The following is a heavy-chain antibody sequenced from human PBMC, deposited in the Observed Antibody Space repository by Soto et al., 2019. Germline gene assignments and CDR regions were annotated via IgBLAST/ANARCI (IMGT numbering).Heavy chain of an antibody. CDR3: ARWWSGSRQGFDP. CDR2: IYYSGST. Sequence: QVQLQESGPGLVKPSQTLSLTCTVSGGSISSGDYYWSWIRQHPGKGLEWIGYIYYSGSTYYNPSLKSRVTMSVDTSKNRFSLTLSSVTAADTAVYYCARWWSGSRQGFDPWGQGTLVTVSS. CDR1: GGSISSGDYY. J-gene: IGHJ5*02. V-gene: IGHV4-31*03. D-gene: IGHD3-3*01.